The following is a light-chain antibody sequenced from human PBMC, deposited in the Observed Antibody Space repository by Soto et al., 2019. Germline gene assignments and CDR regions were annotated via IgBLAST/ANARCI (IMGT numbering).Light chain of an antibody. CDR1: SSDVGGYNY. CDR3: SSYTSSSTLMV. V-gene: IGLV2-14*01. J-gene: IGLJ2*01. CDR2: DVS. Sequence: QSVLTQPASVSGSPGQSITISCTGTSSDVGGYNYVSWYQQHPAKAPKLMIYDVSNRPSGVSNRFSGSKSGNTASLTISGLQAEEEADYYCSSYTSSSTLMVFGGGTKLTVL.